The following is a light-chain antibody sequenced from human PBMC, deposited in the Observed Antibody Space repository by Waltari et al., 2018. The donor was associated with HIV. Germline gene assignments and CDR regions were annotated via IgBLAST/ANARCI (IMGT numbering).Light chain of an antibody. V-gene: IGKV1-5*03. J-gene: IGKJ1*01. CDR1: QSISSW. CDR2: KAS. Sequence: DIPMTQYPSTMSASVGDRVPITCRASQSISSWLAWYQQKPGKAPKLLIYKASSLESGVPSRFSGSGSGTEFTLTSSSLQPDDFATYYCQQYNSYSRTFGQGTKVEIK. CDR3: QQYNSYSRT.